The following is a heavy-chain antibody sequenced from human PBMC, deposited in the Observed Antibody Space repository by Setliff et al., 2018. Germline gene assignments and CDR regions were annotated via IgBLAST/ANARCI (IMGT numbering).Heavy chain of an antibody. V-gene: IGHV4-34*01. J-gene: IGHJ4*02. CDR3: ARGRNIAARLLDS. CDR2: INHSGST. Sequence: SETLSLTCAVYGGSFSGYYWSWIRQPPGKGLEWIGEINHSGSTNYNQSLKSRVTISVDTSKDQFSLKVISMTAADTAVYYCARGRNIAARLLDSWGQGTLVTVSS. D-gene: IGHD6-6*01. CDR1: GGSFSGYY.